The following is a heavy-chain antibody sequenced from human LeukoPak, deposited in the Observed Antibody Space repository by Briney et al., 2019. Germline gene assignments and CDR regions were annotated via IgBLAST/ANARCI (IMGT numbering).Heavy chain of an antibody. V-gene: IGHV4-59*08. J-gene: IGHJ4*02. CDR1: GVSITSSY. CDR2: IHYTGDT. Sequence: KASETLSLTCTVSGVSITSSYWSWIRQPPGKGLEWIGYIHYTGDTNHNPSLKNRVTISVDTSKNQFSLKLSSVTAADTAVYYCARTNGRGNFDYWGQGILVTVSS. D-gene: IGHD2-15*01. CDR3: ARTNGRGNFDY.